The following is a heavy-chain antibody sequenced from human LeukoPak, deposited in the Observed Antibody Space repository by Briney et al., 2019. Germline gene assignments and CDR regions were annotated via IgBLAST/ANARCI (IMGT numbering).Heavy chain of an antibody. Sequence: SETLSLTCTVSGGSISSYYWNWIRQPPGKGLEWVGYIYYSGSTNYNPSLKSRVTISVDTSKNQFSLKLSSVTAADTAVYYCAGCDYVLYAFDIWGQGTMVTVSS. CDR3: AGCDYVLYAFDI. CDR2: IYYSGST. V-gene: IGHV4-59*08. J-gene: IGHJ3*02. CDR1: GGSISSYY. D-gene: IGHD3-16*01.